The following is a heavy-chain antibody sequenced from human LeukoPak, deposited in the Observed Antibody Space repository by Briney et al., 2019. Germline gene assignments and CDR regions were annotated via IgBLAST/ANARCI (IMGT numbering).Heavy chain of an antibody. J-gene: IGHJ4*02. CDR1: GFTFSGHA. Sequence: GRSLRLSCAASGFTFSGHAMHWARQTPGKGLEWVAVISYDGRNEYYADSVKGRFTISRDNSKNTLFLQMNSLRAEDTALYYCARQDCSPSCYLAYWGQGTLVTVSP. CDR2: ISYDGRNE. V-gene: IGHV3-30*04. CDR3: ARQDCSPSCYLAY. D-gene: IGHD2-2*01.